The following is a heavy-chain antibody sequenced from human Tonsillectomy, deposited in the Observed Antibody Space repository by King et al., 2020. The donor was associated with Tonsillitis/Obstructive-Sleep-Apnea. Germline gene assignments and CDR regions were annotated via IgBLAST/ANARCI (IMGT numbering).Heavy chain of an antibody. CDR2: IYSGDST. CDR3: ARGTSDFWIDYWNYMDV. V-gene: IGHV3-53*01. CDR1: GFTVSSNY. D-gene: IGHD3-3*01. J-gene: IGHJ6*03. Sequence: VQLVESGGVLIQPGGSLRLSCSASGFTVSSNYMSWVRQAPGKGLEWVSVIYSGDSTYYADSVKGRFTISRDNSKSTLYLQMNSLRAEDTAVYYCARGTSDFWIDYWNYMDVWGKGTTVTVSS.